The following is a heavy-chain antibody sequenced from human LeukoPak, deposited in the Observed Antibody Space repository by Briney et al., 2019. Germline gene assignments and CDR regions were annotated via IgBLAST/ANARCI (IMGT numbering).Heavy chain of an antibody. CDR1: GGSISSSHN. V-gene: IGHV4-39*01. J-gene: IGHJ4*02. CDR3: ARVTTVTTVYFDY. CDR2: VYYTGST. Sequence: SETLSLTCNVTGGSISSSHNWGWIRQSPGKGLEWIGSVYYTGSTYYNPSLKSRVTIPVDTSKNQFSLKLSSVTAADTAVYYCARVTTVTTVYFDYWGQGTLVTVSS. D-gene: IGHD4-11*01.